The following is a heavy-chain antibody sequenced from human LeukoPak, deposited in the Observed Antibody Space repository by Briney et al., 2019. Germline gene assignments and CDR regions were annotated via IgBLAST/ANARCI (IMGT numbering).Heavy chain of an antibody. D-gene: IGHD3-22*01. V-gene: IGHV3-9*01. CDR1: GFTFDDYA. Sequence: GGSLRLSCAASGFTFDDYAMHWVRQAPEKGLEWVSGISWNSGSIGYADSVKGRFTISRDNAKNSLYLQMNSLRAEDTALYYCAKGVYYDSSGYSPFDYWGQGTLVTVSS. CDR2: ISWNSGSI. J-gene: IGHJ4*02. CDR3: AKGVYYDSSGYSPFDY.